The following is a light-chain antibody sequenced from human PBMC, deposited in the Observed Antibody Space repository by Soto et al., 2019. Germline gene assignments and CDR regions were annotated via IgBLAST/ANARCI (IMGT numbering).Light chain of an antibody. CDR2: EVY. J-gene: IGLJ1*01. Sequence: QSVLTQPASVSGSPGQSITIPCTGTSSDVGGYNYVSWYQQHPGRAPKLMIYEVYNRPSGVSKRFSGSKSGNTASLTISGLQPEDEADYYCTSYTNRYSFVFGTGTKVTVL. CDR1: SSDVGGYNY. V-gene: IGLV2-14*01. CDR3: TSYTNRYSFV.